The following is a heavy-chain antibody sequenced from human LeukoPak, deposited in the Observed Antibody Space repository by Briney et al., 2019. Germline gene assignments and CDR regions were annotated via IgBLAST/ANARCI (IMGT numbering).Heavy chain of an antibody. J-gene: IGHJ3*02. CDR3: ARGPVGYCSGGSCYYDAFDI. Sequence: SETLSLTCTVSGGSISSYYWSWIRQPAGKGLEWIGRIYTSESTNYNPSLKSRVTMSVDTSKNQFSLKLSSVTAADTAVYYCARGPVGYCSGGSCYYDAFDIWGQGTMVTVSS. CDR1: GGSISSYY. CDR2: IYTSEST. V-gene: IGHV4-4*07. D-gene: IGHD2-15*01.